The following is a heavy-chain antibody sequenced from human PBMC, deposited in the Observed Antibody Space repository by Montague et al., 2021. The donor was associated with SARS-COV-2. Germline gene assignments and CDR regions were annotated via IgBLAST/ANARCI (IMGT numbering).Heavy chain of an antibody. D-gene: IGHD6-13*01. V-gene: IGHV2-70*01. J-gene: IGHJ6*02. CDR3: ARDYIAAAGIYYYYYGIDV. CDR1: GFSLITSGMC. Sequence: PALVKPTQTLTLTCTFSGFSLITSGMCVSWIRQPPGKALEWLALIDWDDDKYYNTSLKTRLTISKDTSKNQVVLTMTNMDPVDTATYYCARDYIAAAGIYYYYYGIDVWGQGTTVTVSS. CDR2: IDWDDDK.